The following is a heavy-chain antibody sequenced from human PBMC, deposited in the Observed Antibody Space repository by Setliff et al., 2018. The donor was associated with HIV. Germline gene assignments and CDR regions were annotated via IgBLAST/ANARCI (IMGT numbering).Heavy chain of an antibody. J-gene: IGHJ5*01. CDR1: GYIFGLYW. V-gene: IGHV5-51*01. CDR2: IYPGDSHT. CDR3: ARQPTDTSGYNNWFDS. Sequence: PGESLKISCKGSGYIFGLYWIAWVRQMPGKGLEWMGFIYPGDSHTTYSPSFQGQVTISVDTSVSTAYLQWSSLKASDTAMYYCARQPTDTSGYNNWFDSWGQGTLVTVS. D-gene: IGHD3-3*01.